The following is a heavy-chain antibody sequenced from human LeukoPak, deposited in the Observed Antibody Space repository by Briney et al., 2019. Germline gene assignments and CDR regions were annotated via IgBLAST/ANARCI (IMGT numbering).Heavy chain of an antibody. CDR3: ATDAGGGG. CDR2: IRYDGSII. D-gene: IGHD3-16*01. Sequence: GRSLRLSCTTSGFTFSSYGMHWVPQAPGKGLEWVTFIRYDGSIITYADSVEGRFTISRDNSKNMLYLQMNSLRTDDTALYYCATDAGGGGWGQGTLVTVSS. V-gene: IGHV3-30*02. J-gene: IGHJ4*02. CDR1: GFTFSSYG.